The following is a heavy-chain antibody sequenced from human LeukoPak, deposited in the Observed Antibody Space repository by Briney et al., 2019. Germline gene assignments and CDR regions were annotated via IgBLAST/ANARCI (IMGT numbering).Heavy chain of an antibody. J-gene: IGHJ3*02. Sequence: SETLSLTCTVSGGSISSYSWSWIRQPPGKGLEWIGYIYYSGSTNYNPSLKSRVTISVDTSKNQFSLKLSSVTAADTAVYYCARVYYDILTGASPRDAFDIWGQGTMVTVSS. CDR2: IYYSGST. CDR3: ARVYYDILTGASPRDAFDI. V-gene: IGHV4-59*01. D-gene: IGHD3-9*01. CDR1: GGSISSYS.